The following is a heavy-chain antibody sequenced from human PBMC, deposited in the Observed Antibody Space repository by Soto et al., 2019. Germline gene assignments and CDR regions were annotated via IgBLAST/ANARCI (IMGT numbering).Heavy chain of an antibody. D-gene: IGHD5-12*01. CDR3: ARDPNRYSGYDYVDY. CDR1: GFTFSDYY. J-gene: IGHJ4*02. Sequence: QVQLVESGGGLVKPGGSLRLSCAASGFTFSDYYMSWIRQAPGKGLEWVSYISSSSSYTNYADSVKGRFTISRDNAKNSRYLQMNSLRAEDTAVYYCARDPNRYSGYDYVDYWGQGTLVTVSP. CDR2: ISSSSSYT. V-gene: IGHV3-11*05.